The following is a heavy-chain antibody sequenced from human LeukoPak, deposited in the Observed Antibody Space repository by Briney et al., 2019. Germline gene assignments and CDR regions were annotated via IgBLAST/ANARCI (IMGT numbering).Heavy chain of an antibody. Sequence: ASVKVSCKASGYTFTSYAMSWVRQAPGQGLEWMGWINPDSGGTHYAQNFQGWVTMTRDTSISTAYMELSRLRSDDTAVYYCARGTLTAPRSAFDIWGQGTMVTVSS. V-gene: IGHV1-2*04. CDR3: ARGTLTAPRSAFDI. CDR1: GYTFTSYA. D-gene: IGHD1-14*01. J-gene: IGHJ3*02. CDR2: INPDSGGT.